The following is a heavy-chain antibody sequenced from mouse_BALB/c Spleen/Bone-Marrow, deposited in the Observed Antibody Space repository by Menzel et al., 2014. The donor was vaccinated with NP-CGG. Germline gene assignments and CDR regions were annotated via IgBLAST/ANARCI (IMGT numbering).Heavy chain of an antibody. CDR2: INPGSGGT. Sequence: QVQLKESGAKLVRPGTSVKVSCKASGYAFTNYLIEWFKQRPGQGLEWIGVINPGSGGTNFNEKFRGKATLTADKSSSTAYMQFNSLTSDDSAVYFCAREGYYGLDYWGQGTTLTASS. J-gene: IGHJ2*01. D-gene: IGHD2-1*01. V-gene: IGHV1-54*03. CDR1: GYAFTNYL. CDR3: AREGYYGLDY.